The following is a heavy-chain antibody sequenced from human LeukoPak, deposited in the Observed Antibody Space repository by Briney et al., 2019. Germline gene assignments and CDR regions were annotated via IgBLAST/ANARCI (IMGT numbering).Heavy chain of an antibody. D-gene: IGHD3-16*02. J-gene: IGHJ4*02. CDR2: IYYSGST. CDR1: GGSISSYY. V-gene: IGHV4-59*01. Sequence: SETLSLTCTVSGGSISSYYWSWIRQPPGKGLEWIGYIYYSGSTNYNPSLKSRVTISVDTSKNQFSLKLSSVTAADTAVYYCARALLVITVDYWGQGTLVTVSS. CDR3: ARALLVITVDY.